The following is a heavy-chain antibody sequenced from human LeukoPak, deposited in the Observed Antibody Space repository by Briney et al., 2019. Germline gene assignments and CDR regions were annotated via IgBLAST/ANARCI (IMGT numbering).Heavy chain of an antibody. D-gene: IGHD2-21*02. Sequence: PSETLSLTCAVCGGSFSGYYWSWIRQPPGKGLEWIGEINHSGSTNYNPSLKSRVTISVDTSKNQFSLKLSSVTAADTAVYYCARGPPYIVVVTPIGFFHYWGQGTLVTVSS. J-gene: IGHJ4*02. CDR2: INHSGST. CDR1: GGSFSGYY. V-gene: IGHV4-34*01. CDR3: ARGPPYIVVVTPIGFFHY.